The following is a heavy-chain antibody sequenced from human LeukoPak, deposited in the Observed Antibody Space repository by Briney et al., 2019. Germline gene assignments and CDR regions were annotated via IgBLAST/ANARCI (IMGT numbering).Heavy chain of an antibody. V-gene: IGHV3-21*01. J-gene: IGHJ4*02. CDR3: ARGRIGGYCSSTSCYTGYYFDY. CDR2: ISSSSSYI. CDR1: GFTFSSYS. D-gene: IGHD2-2*02. Sequence: GGSLRLSCAASGFTFSSYSMNWVRQAPGKGLEWVPSISSSSSYIYYADSVKGRFTISRDNAKNSLYLQMNSLRAEDTAVYYCARGRIGGYCSSTSCYTGYYFDYWGQGTLVTVSS.